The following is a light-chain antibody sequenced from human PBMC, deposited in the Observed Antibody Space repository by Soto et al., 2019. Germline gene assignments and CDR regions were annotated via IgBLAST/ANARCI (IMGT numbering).Light chain of an antibody. CDR2: RAS. CDR3: QQYTSDST. CDR1: QNINNW. Sequence: DIPMTQSPSTLSASVGDRVTITCRASQNINNWLAWYQQKPGKAPKLLIYRASSLENGVPSRFSGRGSGTAFIFTITSLQPEDFATYYCQQYTSDSTFGQGTKVEIK. J-gene: IGKJ1*01. V-gene: IGKV1-5*03.